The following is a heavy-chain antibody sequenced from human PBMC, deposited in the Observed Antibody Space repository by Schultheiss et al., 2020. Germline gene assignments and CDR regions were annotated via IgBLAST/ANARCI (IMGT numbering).Heavy chain of an antibody. V-gene: IGHV2-5*01. CDR2: IYWNDDK. CDR3: AHSILYSTQSSSRGWFDP. Sequence: SGPTLVKPTQTLTLTCTFSGFSLSTSGVGVGWIRQPPGKALEWLALIYWNDDKRYSPSLKSRLTITKDTSKNQVVLTMTNMDPVDTATYYCAHSILYSTQSSSRGWFDPWGQGTLVTVSS. J-gene: IGHJ5*02. CDR1: GFSLSTSGVG. D-gene: IGHD6-6*01.